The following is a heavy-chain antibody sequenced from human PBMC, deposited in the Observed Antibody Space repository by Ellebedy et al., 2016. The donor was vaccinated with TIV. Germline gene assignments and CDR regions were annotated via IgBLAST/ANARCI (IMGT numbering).Heavy chain of an antibody. J-gene: IGHJ5*01. CDR2: IYYRGTT. Sequence: SETLSLXXTVSGGSISRTTYYWGWIRQPPGKGLDWIGSIYYRGTTYYNPSLKSRLIISVDTSKNQFSLNLTSVTAADTAVYYCARQRDLAYDSWGQGILVTVSS. CDR1: GGSISRTTYY. V-gene: IGHV4-39*01. D-gene: IGHD3-16*01. CDR3: ARQRDLAYDS.